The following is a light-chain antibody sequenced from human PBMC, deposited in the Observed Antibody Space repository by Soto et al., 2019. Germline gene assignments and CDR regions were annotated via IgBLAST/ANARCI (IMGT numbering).Light chain of an antibody. J-gene: IGKJ5*01. CDR2: DAS. CDR3: QQYSNLIT. CDR1: QDVSNY. Sequence: DIQMTQSPSSLSASVGDRVTITCQASQDVSNYLNWYQQKLGKAPKLLIYDASNLETGVPSRFSGSGSGTYFSFTISSLQPEDFATYYCQQYSNLITLGQGTRLRL. V-gene: IGKV1-33*01.